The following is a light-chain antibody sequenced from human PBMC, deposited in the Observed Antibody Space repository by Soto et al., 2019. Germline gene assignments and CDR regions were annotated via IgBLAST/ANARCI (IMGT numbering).Light chain of an antibody. CDR2: AAS. CDR1: QGISNY. CDR3: QKYNSAPRT. Sequence: DIQMTQSPSSLSASVGDRVTITCRASQGISNYLAWYQQKPGKVPKLLIYAASTLQSGVPSRFSGSGSGTVFTPTISSLQPEDVATYYCQKYNSAPRTFGQGTKVEIK. J-gene: IGKJ1*01. V-gene: IGKV1-27*01.